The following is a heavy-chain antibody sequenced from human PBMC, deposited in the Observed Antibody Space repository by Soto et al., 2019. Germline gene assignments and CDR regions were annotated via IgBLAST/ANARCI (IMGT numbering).Heavy chain of an antibody. CDR3: AHSRRGSYFDY. J-gene: IGHJ4*02. Sequence: QITLKESGPTLVKPTQTLTLTCTFSGFSLSTSGVGVGWIRQPPGKALEWLALIYWDEDNHYRPSLKSRLTITEDTSKNLVVLTMTIMDPVDTATYYCAHSRRGSYFDYWGQGTLVTVSS. D-gene: IGHD3-16*01. V-gene: IGHV2-5*02. CDR2: IYWDEDN. CDR1: GFSLSTSGVG.